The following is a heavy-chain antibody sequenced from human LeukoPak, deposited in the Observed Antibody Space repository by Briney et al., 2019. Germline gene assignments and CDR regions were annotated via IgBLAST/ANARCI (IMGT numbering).Heavy chain of an antibody. CDR1: GFTFSSYA. D-gene: IGHD1-26*01. CDR2: ISGSGGST. J-gene: IGHJ6*02. CDR3: AKGGFRRRRACYYYGMDV. Sequence: GGSLRLSCAASGFTFSSYAMSWVRQAPGKGLEWVSAISGSGGSTYYADSVKGRFTISRDNSKNTLYLQMNSLRAEDTAVYYCAKGGFRRRRACYYYGMDVWGQGTTVTVSS. V-gene: IGHV3-23*01.